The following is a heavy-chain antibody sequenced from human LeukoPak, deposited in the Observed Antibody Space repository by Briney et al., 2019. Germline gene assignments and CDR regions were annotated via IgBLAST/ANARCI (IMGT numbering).Heavy chain of an antibody. V-gene: IGHV3-48*02. J-gene: IGHJ4*02. D-gene: IGHD2-15*01. CDR2: ISSVGSTI. CDR1: GFTFNTYT. Sequence: GGSLRLSCAASGFTFNTYTMNWVRQAPGKGLEWVSYISSVGSTIYYADSVKGRFTISRDNAKNSLYLQMNTLRDEDTAVYYCARVVGNYFDYWGQGTLVTVSS. CDR3: ARVVGNYFDY.